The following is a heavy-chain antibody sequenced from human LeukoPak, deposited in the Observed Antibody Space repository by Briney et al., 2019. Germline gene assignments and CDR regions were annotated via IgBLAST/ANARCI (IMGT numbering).Heavy chain of an antibody. CDR3: ARVNIDYDFWSGTPGWFDP. CDR2: IYSGGST. Sequence: GGSLSLSCAASGFTISSNYMSWVRQAPGKGLEWVSVIYSGGSTYYADSVKGRFTISIDTSKNTLYLQMSSLRAEDTAVYYWARVNIDYDFWSGTPGWFDPWGQGALVTVSS. D-gene: IGHD3-3*01. J-gene: IGHJ5*02. V-gene: IGHV3-66*01. CDR1: GFTISSNY.